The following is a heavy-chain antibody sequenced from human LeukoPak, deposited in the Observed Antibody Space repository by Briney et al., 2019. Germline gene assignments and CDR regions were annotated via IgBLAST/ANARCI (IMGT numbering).Heavy chain of an antibody. Sequence: GGSLRLSCAASGFTFSSYWMSWVRQAPGKGLEWVANIKQDGSEKYYVDSVKGRFTISRDNAKNSLYLQMNSLRAEDTAVYYCARDAHSPLWDFWSGYYSGNYYGMDVWGQGTTVTVSS. D-gene: IGHD3-3*01. J-gene: IGHJ6*02. CDR1: GFTFSSYW. V-gene: IGHV3-7*01. CDR3: ARDAHSPLWDFWSGYYSGNYYGMDV. CDR2: IKQDGSEK.